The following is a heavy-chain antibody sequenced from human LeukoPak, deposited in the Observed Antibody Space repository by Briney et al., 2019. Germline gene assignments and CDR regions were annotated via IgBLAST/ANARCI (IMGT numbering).Heavy chain of an antibody. CDR1: GGSISSSSYY. J-gene: IGHJ3*02. D-gene: IGHD2-2*01. V-gene: IGHV4-39*07. Sequence: SETLSLTCTVSGGSISSSSYYWGWIRQPPGKGLEWIGSIYYSGSTYYNPSLKSRVTISVDTSKNQFSLKLSSVTAADTAVYYCARELGYCSSTSCFDAFDIWGQGTMVTVSS. CDR2: IYYSGST. CDR3: ARELGYCSSTSCFDAFDI.